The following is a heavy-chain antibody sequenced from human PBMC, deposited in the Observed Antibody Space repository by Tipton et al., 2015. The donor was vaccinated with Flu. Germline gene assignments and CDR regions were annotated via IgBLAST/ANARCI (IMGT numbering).Heavy chain of an antibody. CDR2: TFYRSKWYK. CDR3: AREQGTSGWYLGYFYGMDV. Sequence: LVKPTQTLSLTCAISGDSVSSNSAAWNWIRQSPSRGLEWLGRTFYRSKWYKEYAESVKSRITINPDTSQNHFSLQLNSVTPDDTAVYYCAREQGTSGWYLGYFYGMDVWGQGTTVTVSS. V-gene: IGHV6-1*01. J-gene: IGHJ6*02. CDR1: GDSVSSNSAA. D-gene: IGHD6-19*01.